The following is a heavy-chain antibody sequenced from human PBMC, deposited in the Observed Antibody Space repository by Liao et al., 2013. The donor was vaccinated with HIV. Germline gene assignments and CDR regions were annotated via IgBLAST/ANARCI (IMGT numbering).Heavy chain of an antibody. J-gene: IGHJ6*03. CDR1: GGSISSGCYY. Sequence: QVQLQESGPGLVKPSQTLSLTCTVSGGSISSGCYYWSWIRQPAGKGLEWIGRIYTSGSTNNNPSLKSRVTMSVDTSKNQFSLKLSSVTAADTAVYYCARDSSYYYDSSGYYYYYYYMDVWGKGTTVTVSS. CDR3: ARDSSYYYDSSGYYYYYYYMDV. CDR2: IYTSGST. V-gene: IGHV4-61*02. D-gene: IGHD3-22*01.